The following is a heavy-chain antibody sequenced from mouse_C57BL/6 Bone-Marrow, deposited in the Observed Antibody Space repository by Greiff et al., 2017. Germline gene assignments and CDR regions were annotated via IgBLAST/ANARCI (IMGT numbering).Heavy chain of an antibody. D-gene: IGHD1-1*01. CDR1: GYAFTNYL. Sequence: QVQLQQSGAELVRPGTSVTVSCKASGYAFTNYLIEWVKQRPGPGLEWIVVINPGSGGTIYNETFKGKATLTADKTSSTAYMQLRSLTSEDSAVYFCAMNLAVVDLHWYCDVWGTGSTVTVSS. CDR2: INPGSGGT. J-gene: IGHJ1*03. V-gene: IGHV1-54*01. CDR3: AMNLAVVDLHWYCDV.